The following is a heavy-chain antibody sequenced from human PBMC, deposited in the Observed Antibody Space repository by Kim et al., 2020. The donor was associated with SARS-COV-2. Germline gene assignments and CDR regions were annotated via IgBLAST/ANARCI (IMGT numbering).Heavy chain of an antibody. Sequence: GESLKISCKASGYTFTSYWIAWVRQMPGKGLEWMGIINPADSDARYSPSFQGQVTISVDKSISTAYLQWRSLKASDSAIYYCVRQWSGDYWGQGTLVTVS. D-gene: IGHD2-15*01. CDR2: INPADSDA. J-gene: IGHJ4*02. V-gene: IGHV5-51*01. CDR3: VRQWSGDY. CDR1: GYTFTSYW.